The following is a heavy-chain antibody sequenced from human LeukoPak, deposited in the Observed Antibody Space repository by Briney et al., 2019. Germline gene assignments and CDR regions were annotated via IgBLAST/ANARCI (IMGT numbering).Heavy chain of an antibody. CDR1: GGSISSYY. V-gene: IGHV4-4*09. Sequence: SETLSLTCTVSGGSISSYYWSWIRQPPGKGLEWIGYIYTSGSTNYNPSLKSRVTISVDTSKNQFSLKLSSVTAADTAVYYCARLGIAAHYYFDYRGQGTLVTVSS. CDR2: IYTSGST. CDR3: ARLGIAAHYYFDY. J-gene: IGHJ4*02. D-gene: IGHD6-6*01.